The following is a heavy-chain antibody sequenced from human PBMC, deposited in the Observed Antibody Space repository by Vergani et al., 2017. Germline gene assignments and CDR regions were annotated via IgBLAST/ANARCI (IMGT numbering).Heavy chain of an antibody. J-gene: IGHJ3*02. Sequence: EVQLVESGGGLVKPGGSLRLSCAASGFTFSSYSMNWVRQAPGKGLEWVSSISSSSSYIYYADSVKGRFTISRDNAKNSLYLQRNRLRAEDTAVYYCARARWELLSARFDAFDIWGQGTMVTVSS. D-gene: IGHD1-26*01. CDR3: ARARWELLSARFDAFDI. CDR2: ISSSSSYI. CDR1: GFTFSSYS. V-gene: IGHV3-21*01.